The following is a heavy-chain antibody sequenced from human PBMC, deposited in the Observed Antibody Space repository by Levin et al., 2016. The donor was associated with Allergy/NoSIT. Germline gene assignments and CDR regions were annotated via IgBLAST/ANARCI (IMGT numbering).Heavy chain of an antibody. CDR3: AHRGENWFDP. J-gene: IGHJ5*02. CDR2: IYWDDDK. V-gene: IGHV2-5*02. CDR1: GFSLNTYGVG. Sequence: SGPTLVKPTQTLTLTCTFSGFSLNTYGVGVGWIRQPPGKALEWLAIIYWDDDKRYSPSLKSRLTITKDTSKNQVVLTMTNMDPVDTATYYCAHRGENWFDPWGQGTLVTVSS.